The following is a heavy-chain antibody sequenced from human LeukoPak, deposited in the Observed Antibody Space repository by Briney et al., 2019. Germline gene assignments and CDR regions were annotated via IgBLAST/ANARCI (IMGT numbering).Heavy chain of an antibody. V-gene: IGHV3-11*04. J-gene: IGHJ4*02. CDR2: ISSSGSTI. Sequence: PGGSLRLSCAASGFTFSDYYMSWIRQAPGKGLEWVSYISSSGSTIYYADSVKGRFTISRDNAKNSLYLQMNSLRVEDTAVYYCASNRGLSLRYFDWLGEYDYWGQGTLVTVSS. CDR1: GFTFSDYY. D-gene: IGHD3-9*01. CDR3: ASNRGLSLRYFDWLGEYDY.